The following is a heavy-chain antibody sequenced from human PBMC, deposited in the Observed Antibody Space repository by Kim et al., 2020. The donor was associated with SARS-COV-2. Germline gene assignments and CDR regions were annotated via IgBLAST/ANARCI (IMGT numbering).Heavy chain of an antibody. CDR1: RFTFSTSA. D-gene: IGHD2-2*01. V-gene: IGHV3-23*01. CDR2: IFGSGHGT. CDR3: ARHFHLTSVTFLWYFDL. J-gene: IGHJ2*01. Sequence: GGSLRLSCSASRFTFSTSAMTWVRQAPGKGLEWVSSIFGSGHGTYYADSVKGRFIISRDNSKNTLYLQMTNLRADDTAVYYCARHFHLTSVTFLWYFDLWGRGT.